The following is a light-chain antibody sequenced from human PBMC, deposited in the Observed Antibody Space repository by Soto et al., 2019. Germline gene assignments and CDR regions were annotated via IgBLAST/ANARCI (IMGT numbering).Light chain of an antibody. Sequence: EIVLTQSPGTLSLSPGERATLSCRASQSVGSDLAWYQQKPGQAPRLVIYDIFTRATGVPTRISGSGSGTEFTLTISGLQPDDFASYYCQQYNSYSGMFGQGTKVDIK. CDR3: QQYNSYSGM. V-gene: IGKV3D-15*01. CDR2: DIF. J-gene: IGKJ1*01. CDR1: QSVGSD.